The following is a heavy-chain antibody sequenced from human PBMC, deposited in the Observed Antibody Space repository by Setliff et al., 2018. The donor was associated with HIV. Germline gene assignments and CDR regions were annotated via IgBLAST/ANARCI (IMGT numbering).Heavy chain of an antibody. CDR1: GFTFDEYD. D-gene: IGHD6-19*01. Sequence: GGSLRLSCEASGFTFDEYDMHWVRQAPGKGLEWVSGISWKRGSIGYADSVRGRFTISRDNAKNSLYLQMNSLRPEDTALYYCARDIFDLRAWSDGFDIWGQGTMVTVSS. CDR3: ARDIFDLRAWSDGFDI. CDR2: ISWKRGSI. J-gene: IGHJ3*02. V-gene: IGHV3-9*01.